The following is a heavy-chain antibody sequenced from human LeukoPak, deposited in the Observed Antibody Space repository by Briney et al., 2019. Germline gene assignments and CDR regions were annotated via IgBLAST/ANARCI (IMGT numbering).Heavy chain of an antibody. CDR1: GFRFSDYY. CDR2: ITSSSSYT. J-gene: IGHJ5*02. CDR3: ARGWELDP. D-gene: IGHD1-26*01. Sequence: PGGSLRLSCAASGFRFSDYYMSWIRQAPGKGLEWVSHITSSSSYTNYADSVEGRFTISRDNAKNSLYLQMNSLRVEDTAVYYCARGWELDPWGQGTLVTVSS. V-gene: IGHV3-11*05.